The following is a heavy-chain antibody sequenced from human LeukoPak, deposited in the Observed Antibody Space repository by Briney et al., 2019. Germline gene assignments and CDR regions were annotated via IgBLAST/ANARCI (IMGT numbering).Heavy chain of an antibody. CDR3: ARYKWELPFDY. Sequence: ASVKVSCMASGYSFIRYHIHWVRQAPGQGLEWMGVLKLYDGSISHAQKFQGRVTMTSDTSTSTVYMELSSLRSDDTAVYYCARYKWELPFDYWGQGTLVTVSS. D-gene: IGHD1-26*01. CDR1: GYSFIRYH. J-gene: IGHJ4*02. CDR2: LKLYDGSI. V-gene: IGHV1-46*01.